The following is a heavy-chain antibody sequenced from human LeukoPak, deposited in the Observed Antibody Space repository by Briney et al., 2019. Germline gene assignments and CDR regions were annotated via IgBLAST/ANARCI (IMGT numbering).Heavy chain of an antibody. V-gene: IGHV1-69*13. D-gene: IGHD4-17*01. J-gene: IGHJ4*02. CDR2: IIPIFGTA. CDR1: GGTFSSYA. CDR3: AREASYGDYKGDYFDY. Sequence: SVKVSCKASGGTFSSYAISWVRQAPGQGLEWMGGIIPIFGTANYAQKFQGRVTITADESTSTAYMELSSLRSEDTAVYYCAREASYGDYKGDYFDYWGQGTLVTVSS.